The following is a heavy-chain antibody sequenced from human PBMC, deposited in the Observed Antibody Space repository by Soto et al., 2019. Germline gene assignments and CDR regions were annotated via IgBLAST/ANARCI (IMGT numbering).Heavy chain of an antibody. J-gene: IGHJ4*02. CDR2: ICGDDGRT. Sequence: PGGSLRLSCAASGFTFSSYGMHWVRQTPGKGLEWVSAICGDDGRTYYADSVKGRFTISRDNSKDTVYLQMSSLRAEDTAVYYCAKGGGGTCYGQAACWGPGTLVTVSS. CDR1: GFTFSSYG. D-gene: IGHD2-15*01. V-gene: IGHV3-NL1*01. CDR3: AKGGGGTCYGQAAC.